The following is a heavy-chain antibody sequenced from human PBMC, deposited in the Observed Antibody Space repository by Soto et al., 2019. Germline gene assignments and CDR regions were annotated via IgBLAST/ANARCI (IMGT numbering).Heavy chain of an antibody. CDR2: IYYSGST. D-gene: IGHD3-3*01. Sequence: ASETLSLTCTVSGGSISSSSYYWGWIRQPPGKGLEWIGSIYYSGSTYYNPSLKSRVTISVDTSKNQFSLKLSSVTAADTAVYYCARHDYDFWSGYTAAFDYWGQGTLVTVSS. CDR3: ARHDYDFWSGYTAAFDY. J-gene: IGHJ4*02. CDR1: GGSISSSSYY. V-gene: IGHV4-39*01.